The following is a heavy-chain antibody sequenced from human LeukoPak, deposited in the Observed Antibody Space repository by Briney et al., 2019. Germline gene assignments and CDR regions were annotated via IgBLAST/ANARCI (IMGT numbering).Heavy chain of an antibody. J-gene: IGHJ5*02. D-gene: IGHD6-13*01. Sequence: GGSLRLSCAGSGFTLSRNYMSWVRQAPGKGLEWLSVIFSGGSTYYADSVKGRFTISRDDSKNTLYLQMNSLRAEDTAVYYCASQKKPGVASRGTGFDPWGQGTLDTVSS. CDR2: IFSGGST. CDR3: ASQKKPGVASRGTGFDP. CDR1: GFTLSRNY. V-gene: IGHV3-66*04.